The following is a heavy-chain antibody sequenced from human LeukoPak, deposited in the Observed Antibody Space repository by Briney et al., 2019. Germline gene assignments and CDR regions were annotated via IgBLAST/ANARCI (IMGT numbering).Heavy chain of an antibody. J-gene: IGHJ5*02. D-gene: IGHD3-16*02. V-gene: IGHV1-8*01. CDR3: ARIGFGELRLGELSLFHNWFDP. CDR1: GYTFTSYD. Sequence: GASVKVSCKASGYTFTSYDINWVRQATGQGLEWMGWMNPNSGNTGYAQKFQGRVTMTRNTSISTAYMELSSLRSEDTAVYYCARIGFGELRLGELSLFHNWFDPWGQGTLVTVSS. CDR2: MNPNSGNT.